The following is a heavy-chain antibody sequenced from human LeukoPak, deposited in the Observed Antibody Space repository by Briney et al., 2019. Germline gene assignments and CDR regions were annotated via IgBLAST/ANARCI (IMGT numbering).Heavy chain of an antibody. Sequence: PGGSLRLSCAASGFTFSSYWMSWVRQAPGKGLEWVANIKQDGSEKYYVDSVKGRFTISRDNAKNSLYLQMNSLRAEDTAVYYCARERRWLQNYYFDYWGQGTLVTVSS. V-gene: IGHV3-7*01. CDR2: IKQDGSEK. D-gene: IGHD5-24*01. J-gene: IGHJ4*02. CDR1: GFTFSSYW. CDR3: ARERRWLQNYYFDY.